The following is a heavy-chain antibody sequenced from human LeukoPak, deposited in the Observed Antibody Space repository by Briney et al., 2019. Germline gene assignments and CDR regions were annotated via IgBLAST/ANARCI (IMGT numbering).Heavy chain of an antibody. CDR3: AAIGAHSFDY. D-gene: IGHD3-10*01. J-gene: IGHJ4*02. V-gene: IGHV7-4-1*02. CDR2: INTSTGNP. Sequence: GASVKVSCKTSGYTFTNYAMNWVRQAPGQGLEFMGWINTSTGNPTYAQGFTGRIVFSLDTSVSTAYLHINTLKPEDTAVYYCAAIGAHSFDYWGQGTLVTVSS. CDR1: GYTFTNYA.